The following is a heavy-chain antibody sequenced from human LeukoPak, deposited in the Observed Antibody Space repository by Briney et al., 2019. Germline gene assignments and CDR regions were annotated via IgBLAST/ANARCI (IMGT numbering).Heavy chain of an antibody. V-gene: IGHV3-53*01. Sequence: PGGPLRLSCAASGFTVSSNYMSWVRQAPGKGLEWVSVIYSGGSTYYADSVKGRFTISRDNSKNTLYLQMNSLRAEDTAVYYCASGLNKAAGEEVRDYWGQGTLVTVSS. J-gene: IGHJ4*02. CDR3: ASGLNKAAGEEVRDY. CDR1: GFTVSSNY. D-gene: IGHD6-13*01. CDR2: IYSGGST.